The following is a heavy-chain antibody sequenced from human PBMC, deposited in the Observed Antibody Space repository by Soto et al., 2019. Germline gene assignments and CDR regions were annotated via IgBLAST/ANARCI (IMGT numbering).Heavy chain of an antibody. V-gene: IGHV3-23*01. J-gene: IGHJ3*02. CDR3: AQGKGTGVTRVGAFDI. CDR2: ISDSGVTT. CDR1: GFTFSKYA. D-gene: IGHD2-8*02. Sequence: EVQLLESGGGLVQPGGSLRLSCAASGFTFSKYAMSSVRQARGKGLDWVSGISDSGVTTYSADSVKGRFTISRDNSKNTLYLQMNSLRAEDTAVYYCAQGKGTGVTRVGAFDIWGQGTMVTVSS.